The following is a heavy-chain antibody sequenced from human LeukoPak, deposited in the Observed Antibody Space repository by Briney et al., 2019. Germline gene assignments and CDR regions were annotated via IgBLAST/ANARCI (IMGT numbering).Heavy chain of an antibody. D-gene: IGHD3-10*01. V-gene: IGHV3-20*04. J-gene: IGHJ6*03. CDR3: AREAPAYGSGSYYSYYYYMDV. CDR1: GFIFSSYT. CDR2: INWNGGST. Sequence: GGSLRLSCAASGFIFSSYTMNWVRQAPGKGLEWVSGINWNGGSTGYADSVKGRFTISRDNAKNSLYLQMNSLRAEDTALYYCAREAPAYGSGSYYSYYYYMDVWGKGTTVTVSS.